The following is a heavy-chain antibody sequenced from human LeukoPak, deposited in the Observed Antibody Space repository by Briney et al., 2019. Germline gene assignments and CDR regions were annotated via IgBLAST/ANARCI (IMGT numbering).Heavy chain of an antibody. V-gene: IGHV3-30-3*01. Sequence: PGGSLRLSCAASGFTFSSYAMHWVRQAPGKGLEWVAVISYDGSNKYYADSVKGRFTISRDNSKNTLYLQMNSLRAEDTAVYYCAREAIAAAGPFDYWGQGTLVTVSS. J-gene: IGHJ4*02. CDR2: ISYDGSNK. CDR1: GFTFSSYA. D-gene: IGHD6-13*01. CDR3: AREAIAAAGPFDY.